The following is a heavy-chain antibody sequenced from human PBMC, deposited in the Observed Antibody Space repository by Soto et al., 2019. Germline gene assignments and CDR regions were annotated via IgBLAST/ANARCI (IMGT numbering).Heavy chain of an antibody. Sequence: QVQLVQSGAEVKRPGSSVKVSCKPSGGTFSSYAVSWVRQAPGQGLEWMGGIIPISGTANYAQKFQGRVTITADESTSTAYVELSSLRSEDTAVYYFARDLGGSGWLSAFFDYWGQGTLVTVSS. CDR1: GGTFSSYA. V-gene: IGHV1-69*01. CDR2: IIPISGTA. J-gene: IGHJ4*02. D-gene: IGHD6-19*01. CDR3: ARDLGGSGWLSAFFDY.